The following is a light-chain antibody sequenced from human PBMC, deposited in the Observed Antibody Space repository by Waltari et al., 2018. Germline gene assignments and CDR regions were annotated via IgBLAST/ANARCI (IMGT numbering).Light chain of an antibody. CDR1: QSLLHSNGYNY. V-gene: IGKV2-28*01. CDR2: LGS. J-gene: IGKJ2*01. CDR3: MQALQTPMYT. Sequence: DIVMTQSPLSLPVTHGEPASISCRSSQSLLHSNGYNYLDWYLQKPGQSPQLLIYLGSNRASGVPDRCSGSGSGTDFTLKISRVEADDVGVYYCMQALQTPMYTFGQGTKLEIK.